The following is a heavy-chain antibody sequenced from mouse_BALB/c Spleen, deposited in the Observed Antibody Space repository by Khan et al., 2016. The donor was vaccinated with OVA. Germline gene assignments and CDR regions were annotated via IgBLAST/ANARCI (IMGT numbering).Heavy chain of an antibody. J-gene: IGHJ4*01. D-gene: IGHD2-3*01. CDR1: GYSITSDYA. V-gene: IGHV3-2*02. CDR2: ISYSGST. Sequence: EVELVESGPGLVKPSQSLSLTCTVTGYSITSDYAWNWIRQFPGKKLEWMGYISYSGSTSYNPSLKSRISITRDTSKNQFFLQLNSVTTEDTATYYCARRGDGYYGAMDYWGQGTSVTVSS. CDR3: ARRGDGYYGAMDY.